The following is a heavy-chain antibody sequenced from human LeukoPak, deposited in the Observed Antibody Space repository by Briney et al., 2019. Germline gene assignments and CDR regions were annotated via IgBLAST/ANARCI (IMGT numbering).Heavy chain of an antibody. Sequence: SGGSLRLSCAASGFTFNNYWMSWVRQAPGKGLEWVANIKQDGSQKYYVDSVKGRFTISRDNAKNSLYLQMNSLGAEDTAVYYCARDRDSSWYPFQDYWGQGTLVTVSS. CDR2: IKQDGSQK. D-gene: IGHD6-13*01. CDR3: ARDRDSSWYPFQDY. J-gene: IGHJ4*02. V-gene: IGHV3-7*03. CDR1: GFTFNNYW.